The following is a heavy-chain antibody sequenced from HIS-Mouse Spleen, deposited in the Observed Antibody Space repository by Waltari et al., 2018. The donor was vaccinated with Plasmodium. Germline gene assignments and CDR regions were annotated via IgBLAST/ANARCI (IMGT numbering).Heavy chain of an antibody. V-gene: IGHV3-9*01. CDR3: AKARSPVRPRDAFDI. J-gene: IGHJ3*02. CDR1: GFTFDDYA. Sequence: EVQLVESGGGLVQPGRYLRLSCAASGFTFDDYAMHWVRQAPGKGLGWFSGNSWHICSIGYADTLKGRCTISSDNAKTSLYLQMNSMRAEDTALYYCAKARSPVRPRDAFDIWGQGTMVTVSS. CDR2: NSWHICSI.